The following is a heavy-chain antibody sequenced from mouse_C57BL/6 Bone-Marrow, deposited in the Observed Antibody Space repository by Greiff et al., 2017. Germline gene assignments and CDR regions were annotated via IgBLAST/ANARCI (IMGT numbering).Heavy chain of an antibody. D-gene: IGHD2-5*01. V-gene: IGHV1-19*01. J-gene: IGHJ2*01. CDR3: APYYSNYIDY. CDR1: GYTFTDYY. CDR2: INPYNGGT. Sequence: DVKLQESGPVLVKPGASVKMSYKASGYTFTDYYMNWVKQSHGKSLEWIGVINPYNGGTSYNQKFKGKATLTVDKSSSTAYMELNSLTSEDSAVYYCAPYYSNYIDYWGQGTTLTVSS.